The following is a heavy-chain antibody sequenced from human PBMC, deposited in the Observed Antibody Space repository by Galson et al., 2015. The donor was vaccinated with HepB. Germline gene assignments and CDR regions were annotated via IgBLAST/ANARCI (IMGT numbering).Heavy chain of an antibody. D-gene: IGHD4-17*01. CDR1: GFTFSIYA. CDR2: ISGSGGGT. V-gene: IGHV3-23*01. Sequence: SLRLSCAASGFTFSIYAMTWVRQAPGKGLEWVSAISGSGGGTFYADSVKGRFTISRDNSKNTVYLQMNSLRVEDTAVYFCAKPGGPYGEGNWFDSWGHGTLVTVSS. CDR3: AKPGGPYGEGNWFDS. J-gene: IGHJ5*01.